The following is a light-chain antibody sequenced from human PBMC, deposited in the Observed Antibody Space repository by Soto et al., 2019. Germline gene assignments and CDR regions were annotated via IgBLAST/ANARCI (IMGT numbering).Light chain of an antibody. CDR2: GAS. J-gene: IGKJ4*01. CDR1: PIVSSSY. V-gene: IGKV3-20*01. CDR3: QHYCSPRHT. Sequence: DIVLTQSPGTLSLAPGVRATLSCRASPIVSSSYLAWNQQKPGQSPRLLIYGASSRATGIPDRVSGSGSGADFTLTINRREHEVFAVYYCQHYCSPRHTFGAGPKVEIK.